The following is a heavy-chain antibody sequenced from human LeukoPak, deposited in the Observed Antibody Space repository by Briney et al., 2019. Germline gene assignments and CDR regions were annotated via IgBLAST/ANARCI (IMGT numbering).Heavy chain of an antibody. D-gene: IGHD4/OR15-4a*01. J-gene: IGHJ6*02. Sequence: PSETLSLTCTVSGGSISHYYWSWVRQPPGKGLEWMGYIYYSGTNNYNPSLKSRGTISVETCKNQFSLKLRAVNAADTAVYYCAREDPQTKVPEGMDVWGQGTTVTVSS. CDR1: GGSISHYY. CDR2: IYYSGTN. V-gene: IGHV4-59*01. CDR3: AREDPQTKVPEGMDV.